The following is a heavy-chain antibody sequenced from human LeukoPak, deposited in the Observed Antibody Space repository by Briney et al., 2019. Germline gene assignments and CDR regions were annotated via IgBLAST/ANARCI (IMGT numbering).Heavy chain of an antibody. J-gene: IGHJ5*02. CDR1: GGSISSYY. CDR2: IYYSGST. D-gene: IGHD3-10*01. CDR3: ARVRTMVRGVIIPWFDP. V-gene: IGHV4-59*01. Sequence: PSETLSLTCTVSGGSISSYYWSWIRQPPGKGLEWIGYIYYSGSTNYNPSLKSRVTISVDTSKNQFSLKLSSVTAADTAVYYCARVRTMVRGVIIPWFDPWGQGTLVTVSS.